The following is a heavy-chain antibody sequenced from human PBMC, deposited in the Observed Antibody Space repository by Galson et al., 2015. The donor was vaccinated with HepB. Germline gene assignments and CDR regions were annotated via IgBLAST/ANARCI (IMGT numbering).Heavy chain of an antibody. V-gene: IGHV1-2*06. CDR1: GYTFTDYY. Sequence: SVKVSCKASGYTFTDYYLHWVRQAPGQGLEWMGRINPNSGGTNYAQKFQGRVTMTRDTSISTAYMELSRLRSADTAVYYCARGGRAIFRAMDSFDIWGQGTMVTVSS. J-gene: IGHJ3*02. CDR2: INPNSGGT. D-gene: IGHD2-2*02. CDR3: ARGGRAIFRAMDSFDI.